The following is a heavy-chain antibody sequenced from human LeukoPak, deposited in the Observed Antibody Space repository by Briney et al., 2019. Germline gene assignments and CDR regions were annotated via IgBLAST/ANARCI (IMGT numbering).Heavy chain of an antibody. CDR2: INHSGST. CDR1: GGSISSSSYY. Sequence: SETLSLTCTVSGGSISSSSYYWSWIRQPPGKGLEWIGEINHSGSTNYNPSLKSRVTISVDTSKNQFSLKLSSVTAADTAVYYCASGRQQGYWGQGTLVTVSS. CDR3: ASGRQQGY. J-gene: IGHJ4*02. D-gene: IGHD6-13*01. V-gene: IGHV4-39*07.